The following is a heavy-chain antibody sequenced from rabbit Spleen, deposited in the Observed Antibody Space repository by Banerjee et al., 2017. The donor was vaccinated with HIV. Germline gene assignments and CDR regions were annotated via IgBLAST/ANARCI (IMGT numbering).Heavy chain of an antibody. CDR2: IYAGSSGST. V-gene: IGHV1S40*01. J-gene: IGHJ3*01. CDR1: GFTISSSYW. Sequence: QSLEESGGDLVKPGASLTLTCTASGFTISSSYWICWVRQAPGKGLEWIACIYAGSSGSTYYASWAKGRFTISSDNAQSTVDLKMTSLTAADTATYFCARAIVPWLGLTRLDLWAQGPSSPS. D-gene: IGHD4-1*01. CDR3: ARAIVPWLGLTRLDL.